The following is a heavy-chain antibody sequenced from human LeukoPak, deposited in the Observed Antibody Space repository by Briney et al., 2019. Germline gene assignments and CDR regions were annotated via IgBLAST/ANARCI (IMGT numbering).Heavy chain of an antibody. CDR2: IYTSGST. Sequence: SETLSLTCTVSGGSISSYYWSWIRQPAGKGLEWIGRIYTSGSTNYNPSLKSLVTMSVDTSKNQFSLKLSSVTAADTAVYYCAASQWLALKDAFDIWGQGTMVTVSS. CDR3: AASQWLALKDAFDI. D-gene: IGHD6-19*01. V-gene: IGHV4-4*07. J-gene: IGHJ3*02. CDR1: GGSISSYY.